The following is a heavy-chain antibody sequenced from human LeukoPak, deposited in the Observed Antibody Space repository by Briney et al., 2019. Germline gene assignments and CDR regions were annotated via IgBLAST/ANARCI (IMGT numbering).Heavy chain of an antibody. D-gene: IGHD3-10*01. V-gene: IGHV1-2*06. CDR3: ARGPSGSDY. CDR2: INPSSGGT. Sequence: ASVKVSCKVSGYTFTGYYLHWVRQAPGQGLEWMGRINPSSGGTNYAQKFQGRVTMTRDTSINTAYLDLSSLRSDDTAVYYCARGPSGSDYWGQGTQVIVSS. J-gene: IGHJ4*02. CDR1: GYTFTGYY.